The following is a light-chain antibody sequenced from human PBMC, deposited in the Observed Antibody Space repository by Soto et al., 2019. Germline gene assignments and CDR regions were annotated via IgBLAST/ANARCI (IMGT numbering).Light chain of an antibody. CDR1: QRVSSN. J-gene: IGKJ2*01. CDR2: GAS. V-gene: IGKV3-15*01. Sequence: EIVMTQSPATLSVSPGERATLSCRASQRVSSNLAWYQQKPGQAPRLLIYGASTRATGIPARFSGSGSGTEFTLTISSLQSEDFAVYYCQPYNNWPRTFGQGTKLEIK. CDR3: QPYNNWPRT.